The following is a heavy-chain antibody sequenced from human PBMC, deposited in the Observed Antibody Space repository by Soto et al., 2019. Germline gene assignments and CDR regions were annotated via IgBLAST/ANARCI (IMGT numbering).Heavy chain of an antibody. Sequence: SETLSLTCTVSGGSISSSSYYWGWIRQPPGKGLEWIGSIYYSGNTYYNPSLKSRVTISVDTSKNQFSLKLSSVTAADTAVYYCARRSYCTNGVCYIGPVGGYFDYWGQGTLVTVSS. D-gene: IGHD2-8*01. V-gene: IGHV4-39*01. J-gene: IGHJ4*02. CDR2: IYYSGNT. CDR3: ARRSYCTNGVCYIGPVGGYFDY. CDR1: GGSISSSSYY.